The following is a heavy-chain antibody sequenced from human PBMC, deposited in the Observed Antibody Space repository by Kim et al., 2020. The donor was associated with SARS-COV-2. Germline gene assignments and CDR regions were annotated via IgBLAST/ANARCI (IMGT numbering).Heavy chain of an antibody. D-gene: IGHD4-4*01. CDR1: GGTFSSYA. CDR3: ARDINTVTTRRLYYYYYMDV. V-gene: IGHV1-69*04. CDR2: IIPILGIA. J-gene: IGHJ6*03. Sequence: SVKVSCKASGGTFSSYAISWVRQAPGQGLEWMGRIIPILGIANYAQKFQGRVTITADKSTSTAYMELSSLRSEDTAVYYCARDINTVTTRRLYYYYYMDVWGKGTTVTVSS.